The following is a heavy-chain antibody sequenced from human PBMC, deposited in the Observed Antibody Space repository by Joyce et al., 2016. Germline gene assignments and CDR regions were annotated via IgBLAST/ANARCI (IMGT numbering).Heavy chain of an antibody. D-gene: IGHD2-21*02. J-gene: IGHJ6*02. V-gene: IGHV1-69*12. CDR3: ARDTSRMTLKGMDV. CDR1: RGTFSSYS. Sequence: QVYLEQSGAEVRKPGSSVKVSCKASRGTFSSYSIAWVRKAPGEGLEWMGEIIPIVGTTNYADKFQGRVSMTADASTSTANMELSGLTSEDTAIYYCARDTSRMTLKGMDVWGQGTTVTVSS. CDR2: IIPIVGTT.